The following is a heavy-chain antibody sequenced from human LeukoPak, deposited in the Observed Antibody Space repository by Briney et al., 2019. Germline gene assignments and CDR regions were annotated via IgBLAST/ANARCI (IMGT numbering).Heavy chain of an antibody. CDR2: INQDGTEK. Sequence: GGALILSCAASGFTFTTYWMSWVRQLPGKGLEWVANINQDGTEKYYVDSVTGGFTISRDNAKNSMDLQMNSLRVEDTGIYYCVKVAKYYYGSETYYSFEHWGQGTPVTASS. CDR1: GFTFTTYW. CDR3: VKVAKYYYGSETYYSFEH. D-gene: IGHD3-10*01. J-gene: IGHJ4*02. V-gene: IGHV3-7*01.